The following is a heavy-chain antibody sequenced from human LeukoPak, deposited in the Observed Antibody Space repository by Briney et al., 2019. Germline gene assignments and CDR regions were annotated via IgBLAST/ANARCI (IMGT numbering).Heavy chain of an antibody. CDR3: AREYSGFDFFDY. D-gene: IGHD5-12*01. V-gene: IGHV3-48*03. J-gene: IGHJ4*02. Sequence: GGSLRLSCAASGFTFSNYEMNWVRQAPGKGLEWVSYISSGGSTIYYADSVKGRFTISRDNAKNSLYLQMNSLRAEDTAVDYCAREYSGFDFFDYWGQGTLATVSS. CDR2: ISSGGSTI. CDR1: GFTFSNYE.